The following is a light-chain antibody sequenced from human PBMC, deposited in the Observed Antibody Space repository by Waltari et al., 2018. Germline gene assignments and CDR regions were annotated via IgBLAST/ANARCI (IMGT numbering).Light chain of an antibody. CDR1: QSLLHSNGNTY. V-gene: IGKV2-28*01. CDR3: MQDLQTPWT. Sequence: DIVITQSPLSLPVPPGEPASISCRSTQSLLHSNGNTYVEWFLQKPGQSPQLLIYLTSRRASGVPDRFIGSGSGTDFTLKISRVEAEDVGIYYCMQDLQTPWTFGQGTRVEIK. J-gene: IGKJ1*01. CDR2: LTS.